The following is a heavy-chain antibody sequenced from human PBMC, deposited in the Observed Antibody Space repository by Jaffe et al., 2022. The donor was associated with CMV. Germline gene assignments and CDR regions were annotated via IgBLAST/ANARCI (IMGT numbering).Heavy chain of an antibody. V-gene: IGHV3-64D*06. CDR3: VKQPYAGYNFIFVNVAFDY. D-gene: IGHD5-12*01. Sequence: EVQLVESGGGLVQPGGSLRLSCSASGFTFSSYAMHWVRQAPGKGLEYVSAISSNGGSTYYADSVKGRFTISRDNSKNTLYLQMSSLRAEDTAVYYCVKQPYAGYNFIFVNVAFDYWGQGTLVTVSS. CDR2: ISSNGGST. J-gene: IGHJ4*02. CDR1: GFTFSSYA.